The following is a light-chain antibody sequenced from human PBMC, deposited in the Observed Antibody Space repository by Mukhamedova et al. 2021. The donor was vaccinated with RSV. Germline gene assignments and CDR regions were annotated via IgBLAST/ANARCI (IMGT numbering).Light chain of an antibody. V-gene: IGKV1-27*01. CDR2: ATS. Sequence: ATQGIGKSLAWYQQQPGMVPKLLIYATSILASGVPSRFSGSSSGTDFTLTISNLQPEDVATHYCQKYDSVPFTFGGGTKVEIK. CDR3: QKYDSVPFT. J-gene: IGKJ4*01. CDR1: QGIGKS.